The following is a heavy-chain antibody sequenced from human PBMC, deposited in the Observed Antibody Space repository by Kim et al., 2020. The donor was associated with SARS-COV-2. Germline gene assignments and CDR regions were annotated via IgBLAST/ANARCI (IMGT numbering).Heavy chain of an antibody. V-gene: IGHV1-3*01. J-gene: IGHJ4*02. CDR3: ARGELEGLADY. CDR2: INAGNGNA. Sequence: ASVKVSCKASGYTFTSYAIHWVRQAPGQRLEWMGWINAGNGNAKYSENFQGRVTITRDTSASTAYMDLSSLRSEDTAVFYCARGELEGLADYWGQGTLVTFSS. CDR1: GYTFTSYA. D-gene: IGHD3-10*01.